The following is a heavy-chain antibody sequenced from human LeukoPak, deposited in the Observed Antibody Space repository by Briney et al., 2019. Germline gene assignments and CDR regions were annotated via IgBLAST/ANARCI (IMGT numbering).Heavy chain of an antibody. J-gene: IGHJ4*02. Sequence: PGGSLRLSCAASGFTFSSYAMSWVRQAPGKGLEWVSAISGSGSSTYYADSVKGRFTISRDNSKNTLYLQMNSLRAEDTAVYYCAKSGGYSSSWYRGWGQGTLVTVSS. V-gene: IGHV3-23*01. D-gene: IGHD6-13*01. CDR3: AKSGGYSSSWYRG. CDR1: GFTFSSYA. CDR2: ISGSGSST.